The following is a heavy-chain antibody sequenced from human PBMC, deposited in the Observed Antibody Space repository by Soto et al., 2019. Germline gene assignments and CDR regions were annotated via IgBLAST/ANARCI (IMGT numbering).Heavy chain of an antibody. CDR2: IIPILHTT. D-gene: IGHD1-7*01. CDR3: ATIRVRDHTGLQLPDDH. Sequence: QVQLVQSGAEVKKPGSSVKVSCKASGGTFSHFVFSWVRQAPGQGLEWMGGIIPILHTTEYAQKFQGRVTITADKSTSTAYMELRSLTSDDTALYYCATIRVRDHTGLQLPDDHWGQGTQVTVSS. CDR1: GGTFSHFV. V-gene: IGHV1-69*06. J-gene: IGHJ4*02.